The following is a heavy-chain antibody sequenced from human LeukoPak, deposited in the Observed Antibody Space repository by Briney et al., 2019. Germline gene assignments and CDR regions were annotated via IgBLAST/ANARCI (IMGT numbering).Heavy chain of an antibody. CDR3: ARDPYVSGSYGWLDP. CDR1: GYTFTGYY. J-gene: IGHJ5*02. V-gene: IGHV1-2*06. D-gene: IGHD3-10*01. Sequence: AASVKVSCKASGYTFTGYYIHWVRQAPGQGLEWMGRINPNSGDTNYAQKFQGRVTMTRDTSISTAYMELSNLSSDDTAVYYCARDPYVSGSYGWLDPWGQGTLVTVSS. CDR2: INPNSGDT.